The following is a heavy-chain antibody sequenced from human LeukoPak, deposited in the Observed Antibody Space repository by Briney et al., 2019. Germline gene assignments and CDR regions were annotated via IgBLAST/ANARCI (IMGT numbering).Heavy chain of an antibody. CDR2: IYYSGST. V-gene: IGHV4-30-4*01. D-gene: IGHD5-12*01. CDR1: GGSISSGDYY. J-gene: IGHJ3*02. Sequence: SETLSLTCTVSGGSISSGDYYWSWIRQPPGKGLEWIGYIYYSGSTYYNPSLKSRVTISVDTSKNQFSLKLSSVSAADTAVYYCARGGRGYDSGGAFDIWGQGTMVTVSS. CDR3: ARGGRGYDSGGAFDI.